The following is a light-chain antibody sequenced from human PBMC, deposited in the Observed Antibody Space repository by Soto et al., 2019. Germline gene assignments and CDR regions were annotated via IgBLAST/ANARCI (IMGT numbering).Light chain of an antibody. V-gene: IGKV1-5*03. CDR3: QQYNSYST. CDR1: QSISSW. J-gene: IGKJ1*01. Sequence: DIQVTHSPSTLSASVGDRGTITGRASQSISSWLAWYQHKPGKAPKLLIYKASSLESAVPSRFSGSGSGTEFTLTISSLQPDDFATYYCQQYNSYSTFAQGTKVDIK. CDR2: KAS.